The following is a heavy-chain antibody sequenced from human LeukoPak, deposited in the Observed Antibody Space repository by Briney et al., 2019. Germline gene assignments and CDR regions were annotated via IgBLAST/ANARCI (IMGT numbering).Heavy chain of an antibody. D-gene: IGHD5-18*01. CDR3: ARDPNVDTADLDANPYFDY. CDR2: ISTYNGNT. CDR1: GYTFTNYG. J-gene: IGHJ4*02. V-gene: IGHV1-18*01. Sequence: ASVKVSCKASGYTFTNYGITWVRQAPGQGLEWMGWISTYNGNTNYAQNLQGRVTMTTDTSTSTAYMELRSLRSDDTAVYYCARDPNVDTADLDANPYFDYWGQGTLVTVSS.